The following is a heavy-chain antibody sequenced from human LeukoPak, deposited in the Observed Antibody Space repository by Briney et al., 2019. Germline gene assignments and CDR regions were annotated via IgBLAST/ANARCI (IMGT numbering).Heavy chain of an antibody. J-gene: IGHJ5*02. CDR2: ISAYNGNT. CDR3: ARGWAPRKEWLILNWFDP. V-gene: IGHV1-18*01. Sequence: ASVKVSCKASGYTFTSYGISWVRQAPGQGLEWMGWISAYNGNTNYAQKLQGRVTMTTDTSTSTAYMELRSLRSDDTAVYYCARGWAPRKEWLILNWFDPWGQGTLVTVSS. D-gene: IGHD5-12*01. CDR1: GYTFTSYG.